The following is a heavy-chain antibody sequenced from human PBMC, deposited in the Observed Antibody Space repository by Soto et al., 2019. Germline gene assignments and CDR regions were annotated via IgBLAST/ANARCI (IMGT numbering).Heavy chain of an antibody. Sequence: ASVKVSCKASGYNFTSYGISWVRQAPGQGLEWMGWISAYNGNTNYAQKLQGRVTMTTDTSTSTAYMELRSLRSDDTAVYYCARDRVAAAASRWFDPWGQGTLVTVSS. J-gene: IGHJ5*02. CDR1: GYNFTSYG. V-gene: IGHV1-18*01. CDR3: ARDRVAAAASRWFDP. D-gene: IGHD6-13*01. CDR2: ISAYNGNT.